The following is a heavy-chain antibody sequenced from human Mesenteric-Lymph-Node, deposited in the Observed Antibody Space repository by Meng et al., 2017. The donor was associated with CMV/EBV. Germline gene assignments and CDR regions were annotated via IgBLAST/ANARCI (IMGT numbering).Heavy chain of an antibody. CDR2: IYYSGST. D-gene: IGHD2-8*01. CDR3: AREQGVCTNGVCQNWFDP. CDR1: DGSVSSGSYY. Sequence: SETLSLTCTASDGSVSSGSYYWSWIRQPPGKGLEWIGYIYYSGSTNYNPSLKSRVTISVGTSKNQFSLKLSSVTAADTAVYYCAREQGVCTNGVCQNWFDPWGQGTLVTVSS. J-gene: IGHJ5*02. V-gene: IGHV4-61*01.